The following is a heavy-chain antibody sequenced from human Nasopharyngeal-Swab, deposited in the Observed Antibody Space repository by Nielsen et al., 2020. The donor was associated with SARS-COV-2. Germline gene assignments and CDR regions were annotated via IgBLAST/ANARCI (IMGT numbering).Heavy chain of an antibody. J-gene: IGHJ4*02. D-gene: IGHD6-13*01. CDR1: GYTFTSYG. CDR2: IIPIFGTA. Sequence: ASVKVSCKASGYTFTSYGFSWVRQAPGQGLEWMGGIIPIFGTANYAQKFQGRVTMTRNTSISTAYMELSSLRSEDTAVYYCARSRGYSSSWGASEMGYWGQGTLVTVSS. CDR3: ARSRGYSSSWGASEMGY. V-gene: IGHV1-8*02.